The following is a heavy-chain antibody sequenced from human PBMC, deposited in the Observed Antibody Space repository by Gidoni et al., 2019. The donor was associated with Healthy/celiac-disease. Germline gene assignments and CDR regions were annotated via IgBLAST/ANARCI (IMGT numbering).Heavy chain of an antibody. J-gene: IGHJ5*02. CDR1: GYTFTSYY. CDR3: ARDSISIGFDP. V-gene: IGHV1-46*01. D-gene: IGHD3-3*02. CDR2: TKPSGGST. Sequence: QVQMGQSGAEVKKPGASVKVSCRASGYTFTSYYRPWVRPAPGQGLEGMGMTKPSGGSTSYSQKFQGSVTMTRYTSTITVYMELSSLRSEYTAVYYCARDSISIGFDPWGQGTLVTVSS.